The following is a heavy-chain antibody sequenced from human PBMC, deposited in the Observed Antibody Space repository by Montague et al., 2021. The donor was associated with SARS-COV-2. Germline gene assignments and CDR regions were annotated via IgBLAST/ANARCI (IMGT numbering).Heavy chain of an antibody. Sequence: SLRLSCAASGFTFSNIWMSWVRQAPGKGREWVANIKPDESEKNYVDSVKGRFSISRDNAKNSLYLQMDNLRAEDTAIYYCAKNGGAHGLDVWGQGTSVSVSS. CDR2: IKPDESEK. CDR1: GFTFSNIW. J-gene: IGHJ6*02. CDR3: AKNGGAHGLDV. V-gene: IGHV3-7*01. D-gene: IGHD4-23*01.